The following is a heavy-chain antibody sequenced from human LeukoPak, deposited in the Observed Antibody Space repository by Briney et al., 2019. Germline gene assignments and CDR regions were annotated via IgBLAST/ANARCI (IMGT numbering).Heavy chain of an antibody. V-gene: IGHV3-64*01. J-gene: IGHJ1*01. CDR2: VTSNGANT. Sequence: GGSLRLSCAASGFIFNNYAMLWVRHAPGEALEYVSFVTSNGANTYYGTSVKGRFTVSRDNSKNLVFLDMASLRPEDTAVYFCARSGYIYGTLLDFWGQGTSVTVSP. CDR3: ARSGYIYGTLLDF. D-gene: IGHD5-18*01. CDR1: GFIFNNYA.